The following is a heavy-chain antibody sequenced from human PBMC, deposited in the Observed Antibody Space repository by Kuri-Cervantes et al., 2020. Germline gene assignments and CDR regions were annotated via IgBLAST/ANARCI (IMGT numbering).Heavy chain of an antibody. CDR1: GGSISSYY. CDR3: ARRSTDTVMVFDY. D-gene: IGHD5-18*01. Sequence: SETLSLTCTVSGGSISSYYWSWIRQPPGKGLEWIGYISYSGSTNYKPSLKSRVTRSVDTSKNQFSLKLSSVTVADSAVYYCARRSTDTVMVFDYWGHETRVTVSS. J-gene: IGHJ4*01. V-gene: IGHV4-59*12. CDR2: ISYSGST.